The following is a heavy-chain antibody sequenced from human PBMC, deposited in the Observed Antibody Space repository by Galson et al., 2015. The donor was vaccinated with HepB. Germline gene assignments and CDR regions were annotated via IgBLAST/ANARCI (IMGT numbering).Heavy chain of an antibody. Sequence: SLRLSCAASGFTSSSYWMSWVRQAPGKGLEWVANIKQDGSEKYYVDSVKGRFTISRDNAKNSLYLQMNSLRAEDTAVYYCARDYDFWSGYPYSYYYGMDVWGQGTTVTVSS. V-gene: IGHV3-7*03. CDR2: IKQDGSEK. J-gene: IGHJ6*02. CDR3: ARDYDFWSGYPYSYYYGMDV. D-gene: IGHD3-3*01. CDR1: GFTSSSYW.